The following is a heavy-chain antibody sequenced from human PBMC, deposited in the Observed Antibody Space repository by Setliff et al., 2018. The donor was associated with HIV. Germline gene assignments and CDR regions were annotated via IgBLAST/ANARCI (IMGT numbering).Heavy chain of an antibody. J-gene: IGHJ4*02. CDR2: IHHSGST. Sequence: SETLSLTCAVSDHSISSSNWWSWVRKPPGKGLEWIGEIHHSGSTNYSPSLKSRVTISVDKSKNQFSLKLSSVTAADTAAYYCARAYVWGSYRFIDFWGQGTPVTVSS. CDR1: DHSISSSNW. V-gene: IGHV4-4*02. D-gene: IGHD3-16*02. CDR3: ARAYVWGSYRFIDF.